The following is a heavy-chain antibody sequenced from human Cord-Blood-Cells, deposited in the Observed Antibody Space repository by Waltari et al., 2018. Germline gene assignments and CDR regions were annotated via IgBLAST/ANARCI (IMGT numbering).Heavy chain of an antibody. Sequence: QVQLVESGGGVVQPGRSLRLSCAASGFTFSSYAMHWVRQAPGKGLEWVAVISYDGSNKYYADSVKGRFTISRDNSKNTLYLQMNSLRAEDTAVYYCARDNSSSSPPYYYGMDVWGQGTTVTVSS. J-gene: IGHJ6*02. CDR3: ARDNSSSSPPYYYGMDV. V-gene: IGHV3-30-3*01. D-gene: IGHD6-6*01. CDR1: GFTFSSYA. CDR2: ISYDGSNK.